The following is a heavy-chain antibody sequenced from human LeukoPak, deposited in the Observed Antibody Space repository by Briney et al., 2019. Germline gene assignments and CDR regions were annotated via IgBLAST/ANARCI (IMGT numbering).Heavy chain of an antibody. Sequence: GASVKVSCKASGYTFTSYYMHWVRQPPGQGLEWMGIINPSGGSTSYAQKFQGRVTMTRDTSTSTVYMELSSLRSEDTAVYYCAREGHLTIFGAGRGYYFDYWGQGTLVTVSS. CDR1: GYTFTSYY. D-gene: IGHD3-3*01. CDR3: AREGHLTIFGAGRGYYFDY. CDR2: INPSGGST. V-gene: IGHV1-46*01. J-gene: IGHJ4*02.